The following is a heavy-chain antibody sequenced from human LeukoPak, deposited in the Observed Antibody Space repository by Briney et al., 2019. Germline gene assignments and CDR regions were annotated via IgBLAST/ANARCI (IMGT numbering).Heavy chain of an antibody. D-gene: IGHD6-19*01. V-gene: IGHV4-39*01. J-gene: IGHJ4*02. CDR2: IYYSGST. Sequence: SETLSLTCTVSGGSISSSCYYWGWIRQPPGKGLEWIGSIYYSGSTYYNPSLKSRVTISVDTSKNQFSLKLSSVTAADTAVYYCARDHSSGWYDYWGQGTLVTVSS. CDR1: GGSISSSCYY. CDR3: ARDHSSGWYDY.